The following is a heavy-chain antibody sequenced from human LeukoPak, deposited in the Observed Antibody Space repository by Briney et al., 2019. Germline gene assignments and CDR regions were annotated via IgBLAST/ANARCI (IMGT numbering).Heavy chain of an antibody. CDR2: ISWNSGSI. V-gene: IGHV3-9*01. Sequence: GGSLRLSCAASGFTFDDYAMHWVRQAPGKGLEWVSGISWNSGSIGYAVSEKGRFTISRDNAKNSLYLQMNSLRAEDTALYYCAKFGWGSHGFDIWGQGTMVTVSS. J-gene: IGHJ3*02. CDR1: GFTFDDYA. D-gene: IGHD3-10*01. CDR3: AKFGWGSHGFDI.